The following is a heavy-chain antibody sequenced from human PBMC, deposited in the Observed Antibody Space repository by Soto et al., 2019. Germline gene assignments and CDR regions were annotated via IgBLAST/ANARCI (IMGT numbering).Heavy chain of an antibody. CDR3: ARYYYDSTGHYSYYHYGMDV. D-gene: IGHD3-22*01. V-gene: IGHV4-61*01. Sequence: PSETLSLTCTVSGGSVSSGTYYWSWIRQPPGKGLEWIGYIYYSGSTNYNPSLKSRVTISIDTSKNQFSLELSSVTAADTAVYYCARYYYDSTGHYSYYHYGMDVWGQGTTVTVSS. CDR1: GGSVSSGTYY. J-gene: IGHJ6*02. CDR2: IYYSGST.